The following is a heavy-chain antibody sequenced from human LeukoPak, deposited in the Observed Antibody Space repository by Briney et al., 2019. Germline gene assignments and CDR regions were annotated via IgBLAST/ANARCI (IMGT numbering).Heavy chain of an antibody. J-gene: IGHJ4*02. CDR1: GGSFSGYY. Sequence: PSETLSLTCAVYGGSFSGYYWSWIRQPPGKGLEWIGEINHSGSTNYNPSLKSRVTISVDTSKIQFSLKLTSVTAADTAVYYCARGRGRWLQLSDYWGQGTLVTVPS. V-gene: IGHV4-34*01. D-gene: IGHD5-24*01. CDR2: INHSGST. CDR3: ARGRGRWLQLSDY.